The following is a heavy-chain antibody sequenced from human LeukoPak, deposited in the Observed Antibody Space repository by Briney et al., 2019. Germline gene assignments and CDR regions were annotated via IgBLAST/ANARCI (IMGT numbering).Heavy chain of an antibody. CDR2: IYSGGST. Sequence: GGSLRLSCAASGFTVSSNYMSWVRQAPGKGLEWVSVIYSGGSTYYADSVKGRFTISRDNSKNTLYLQMNSLRAEDTALYYCAKDIEVYYYGSGFDPWGQGTLVTVSS. CDR3: AKDIEVYYYGSGFDP. CDR1: GFTVSSNY. D-gene: IGHD3-10*01. J-gene: IGHJ5*02. V-gene: IGHV3-53*05.